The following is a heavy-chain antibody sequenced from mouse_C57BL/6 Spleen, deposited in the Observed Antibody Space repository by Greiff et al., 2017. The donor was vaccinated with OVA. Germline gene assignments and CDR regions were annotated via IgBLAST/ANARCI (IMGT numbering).Heavy chain of an antibody. Sequence: ESGPGLVKPSQSLSLTCSVTGYSITSGYYWNWIRQFPGNKLEWMGYISYDGSNNYNPSLKNRISITRDTSKNQFFLKLNSVTTEDTATYYCARGVKNYYGSSKDYWGQGTTLTVSS. V-gene: IGHV3-6*01. J-gene: IGHJ2*01. CDR3: ARGVKNYYGSSKDY. D-gene: IGHD1-1*01. CDR1: GYSITSGYY. CDR2: ISYDGSN.